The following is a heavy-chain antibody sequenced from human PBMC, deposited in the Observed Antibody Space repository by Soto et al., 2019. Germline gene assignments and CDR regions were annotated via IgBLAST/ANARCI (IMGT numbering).Heavy chain of an antibody. D-gene: IGHD1-26*01. J-gene: IGHJ4*02. CDR2: IYYSGST. V-gene: IGHV4-39*01. CDR3: XRHPQYSGSFHFDY. CDR1: GGSISSSSYY. Sequence: QLQLQESGPGLVKPSETLSLTCTVSGGSISSSSYYWGWIRQPPGKGLEWIGSIYYSGSTYYNPSLKSRVTISVDTSKNQFSLKLSSVTAADTAVXXXXRHPQYSGSFHFDYWGQGTLVTVSS.